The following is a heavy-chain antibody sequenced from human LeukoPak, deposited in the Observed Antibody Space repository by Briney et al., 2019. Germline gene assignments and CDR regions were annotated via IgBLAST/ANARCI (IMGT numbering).Heavy chain of an antibody. Sequence: SETLSLTCTVSGGSVSSGSYYWSWIRQPPGKGLEWIGYIYYSGSTNYNPSLKSRVTISLDMSKNQFSLKLSSVTAADTAVYYCARDLGLLIDGVEYYFDYWGQGTLVTVSS. J-gene: IGHJ4*02. V-gene: IGHV4-61*01. CDR1: GGSVSSGSYY. D-gene: IGHD5-24*01. CDR2: IYYSGST. CDR3: ARDLGLLIDGVEYYFDY.